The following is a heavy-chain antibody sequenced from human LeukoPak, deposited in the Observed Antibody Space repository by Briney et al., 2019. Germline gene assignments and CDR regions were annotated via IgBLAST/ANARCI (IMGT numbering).Heavy chain of an antibody. V-gene: IGHV3-30*02. D-gene: IGHD3-10*01. CDR1: GFTFSRYG. CDR3: ASDGGTESYAFDY. CDR2: ISDSGGDK. J-gene: IGHJ4*02. Sequence: GGSLRLSCAASGFTFSRYGFHWVRQAPGKGLEWVAFISDSGGDKWYADSVKGRPTISRDKSKNTVNLQMSSLRVEDTALYYCASDGGTESYAFDYWGQGTQVTVSS.